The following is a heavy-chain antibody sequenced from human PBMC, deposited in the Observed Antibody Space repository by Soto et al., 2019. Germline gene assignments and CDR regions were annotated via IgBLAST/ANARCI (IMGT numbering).Heavy chain of an antibody. Sequence: PSETLSLTCAVSGGSISRADYAWSWIRQPPGKGLEWIGYIYHSGSTYYIPSLKSRVTISVDRSKNQFSLKLSSVTAGDTAVYYCARAQSPRYYDSSGFQTNWFDPSGQGTLVTVSS. CDR2: IYHSGST. J-gene: IGHJ5*02. CDR3: ARAQSPRYYDSSGFQTNWFDP. V-gene: IGHV4-30-2*01. D-gene: IGHD3-22*01. CDR1: GGSISRADYA.